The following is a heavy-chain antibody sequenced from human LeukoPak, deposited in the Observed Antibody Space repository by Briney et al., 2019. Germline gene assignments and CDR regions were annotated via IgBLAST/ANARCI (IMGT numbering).Heavy chain of an antibody. CDR1: GFPLSSYW. CDR2: LKQDGSEK. Sequence: GGPLSLPCPASGFPLSSYWMSWVRRAPGRGLEGVANLKQDGSEKYYVDSVKGRFTISRDNAKNSLYLQTNSLRAEDTAVYYCARVRRYYDSSGYGSDYYYMDVWGKGTTVTVSS. J-gene: IGHJ6*03. V-gene: IGHV3-7*01. D-gene: IGHD3-22*01. CDR3: ARVRRYYDSSGYGSDYYYMDV.